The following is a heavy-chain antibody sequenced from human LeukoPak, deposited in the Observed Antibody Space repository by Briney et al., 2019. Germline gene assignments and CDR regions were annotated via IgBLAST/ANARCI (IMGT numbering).Heavy chain of an antibody. Sequence: GASVKVSCKASGYTFTSYDINWVRQATGQGLEWMGWMNPNSGNTGYAQKFQGRVTMTRNTSLSTAYMELSSLRSEDTAVYYCARGEGEWLLGAIDYWGQGTLVTVSS. CDR1: GYTFTSYD. CDR3: ARGEGEWLLGAIDY. D-gene: IGHD3-3*01. V-gene: IGHV1-8*01. J-gene: IGHJ4*02. CDR2: MNPNSGNT.